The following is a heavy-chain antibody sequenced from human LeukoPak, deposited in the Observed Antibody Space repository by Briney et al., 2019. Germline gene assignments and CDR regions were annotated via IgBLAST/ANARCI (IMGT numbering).Heavy chain of an antibody. D-gene: IGHD6-19*01. CDR1: GGSISSGGYY. Sequence: PSETLSLTCTVSGGSISSGGYYWSWIRQHPGKGLEWIGYIYYSGSTYYNPSLKSRVTISVDTSKNQFSLKLSSVTAADTAVYYCATTPEYSSGWFDYWGQGTLVTVSS. V-gene: IGHV4-31*03. CDR2: IYYSGST. CDR3: ATTPEYSSGWFDY. J-gene: IGHJ4*02.